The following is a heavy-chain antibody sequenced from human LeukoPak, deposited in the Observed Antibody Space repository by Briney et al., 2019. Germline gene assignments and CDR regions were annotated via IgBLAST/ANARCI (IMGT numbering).Heavy chain of an antibody. CDR1: GFTFSTYS. CDR3: ATAYYYDSSGYYY. J-gene: IGHJ4*02. D-gene: IGHD3-22*01. Sequence: PGGSLRLSCAASGFTFSTYSMNWVRQAPGKGLEWVSSISSSGTYIYYADSLKGRFTISRDNAKNSLYLQMNSLRAEDTAVYYCATAYYYDSSGYYYWGQGTLVTVSS. V-gene: IGHV3-21*01. CDR2: ISSSGTYI.